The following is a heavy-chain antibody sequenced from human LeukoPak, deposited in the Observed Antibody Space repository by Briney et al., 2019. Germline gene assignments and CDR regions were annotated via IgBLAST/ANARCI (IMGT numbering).Heavy chain of an antibody. J-gene: IGHJ6*02. V-gene: IGHV4-4*07. Sequence: SETLSLTCTVSGGSISSYYWSWIRQPAGKGLEWIGRIYTSGSTNYNPSLKSRVTMSVDTSKNQFSLKLSSVTAADTAVYYCARDAHIAVAGTNYYYGMDVWGQGTTVTVSS. CDR1: GGSISSYY. D-gene: IGHD6-19*01. CDR2: IYTSGST. CDR3: ARDAHIAVAGTNYYYGMDV.